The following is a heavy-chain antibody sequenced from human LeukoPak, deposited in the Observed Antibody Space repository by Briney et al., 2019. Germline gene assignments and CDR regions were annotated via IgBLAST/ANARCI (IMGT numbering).Heavy chain of an antibody. CDR3: ARGPSGYHNT. D-gene: IGHD5-12*01. V-gene: IGHV3-7*01. Sequence: GGSLRLSCAASGFTFNNYWMSWVRQAPGKGLEWVANLRQDGSEKYYVDSVKGRFTISRDNAKNSLYLQMNSLRAEDTAVYYCARGPSGYHNTGGQGTLVTVSS. CDR1: GFTFNNYW. CDR2: LRQDGSEK. J-gene: IGHJ4*02.